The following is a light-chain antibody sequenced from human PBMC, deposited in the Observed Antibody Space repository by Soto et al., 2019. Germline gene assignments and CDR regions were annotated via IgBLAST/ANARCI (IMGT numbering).Light chain of an antibody. Sequence: DIQMTQSPSSLSAPVGDRVTITCRASQPISTYLNWYQQKPGKAPKVLIYAASSLQAGVPLRFSGSESGTDFTLTISSLQPEDFATYYCQQYYSYPQTFGQGTKVDIK. J-gene: IGKJ1*01. V-gene: IGKV1-39*01. CDR2: AAS. CDR1: QPISTY. CDR3: QQYYSYPQT.